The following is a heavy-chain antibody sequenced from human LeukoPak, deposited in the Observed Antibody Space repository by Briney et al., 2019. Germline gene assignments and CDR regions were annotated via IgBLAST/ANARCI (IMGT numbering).Heavy chain of an antibody. J-gene: IGHJ1*01. D-gene: IGHD6-13*01. V-gene: IGHV4-31*03. CDR3: ARARPLSRSSPPYFQH. Sequence: PSQTLSLTCTVSGGSISSGGYYWSWIRQLPGKGLEWIGYIYYSGSTYYNPSLKSRVTISVDTSKNQFSLKLSSVTAADTAVYYCARARPLSRSSPPYFQHWGQGTLVTVSS. CDR2: IYYSGST. CDR1: GGSISSGGYY.